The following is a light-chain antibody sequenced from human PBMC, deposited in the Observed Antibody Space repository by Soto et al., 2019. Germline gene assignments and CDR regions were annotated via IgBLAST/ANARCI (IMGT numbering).Light chain of an antibody. V-gene: IGLV1-40*01. Sequence: QSVLTQPPSVSGAPGQRVTISCTGSSSNIGANYDVHWYQHLPGNAPKLLVYGDNNRPSGVPDRLSGSKSATSASLAIAGLQPEDETYYYCQSYDSGVRGWVFGGGTKVTVL. CDR2: GDN. CDR1: SSNIGANYD. CDR3: QSYDSGVRGWV. J-gene: IGLJ3*02.